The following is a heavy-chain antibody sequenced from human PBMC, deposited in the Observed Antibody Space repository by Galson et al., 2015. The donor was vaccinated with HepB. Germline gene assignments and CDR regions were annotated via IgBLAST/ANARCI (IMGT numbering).Heavy chain of an antibody. J-gene: IGHJ4*02. V-gene: IGHV3-23*01. CDR2: LSGSGGST. D-gene: IGHD6-13*01. CDR3: AKEVNISTWFPFDN. Sequence: SLRLSCAASGFTFSSYAMSWVRQAPGKGLECVSGLSGSGGSTHYADSVKGRFTISRDNSKNTLYLQMNSLRAEDTAIYYCAKEVNISTWFPFDNWGQGTLVTVSS. CDR1: GFTFSSYA.